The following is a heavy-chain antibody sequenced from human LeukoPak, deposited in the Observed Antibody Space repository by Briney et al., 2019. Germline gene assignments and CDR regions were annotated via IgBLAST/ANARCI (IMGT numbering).Heavy chain of an antibody. D-gene: IGHD4-17*01. CDR1: GFSLSTGGVG. CDR3: AFDPDYGRAFFDS. CDR2: IYWNDDK. J-gene: IGHJ4*02. V-gene: IGHV2-5*01. Sequence: SGPALVKPTETLTLTCSFSGFSLSTGGVGVGWIRQPPGQALEWLALIYWNDDKSYSPSLRSRLTITKDTSKNHVVLTMTNMDPVDTATYFCAFDPDYGRAFFDSWGQGALVTVSS.